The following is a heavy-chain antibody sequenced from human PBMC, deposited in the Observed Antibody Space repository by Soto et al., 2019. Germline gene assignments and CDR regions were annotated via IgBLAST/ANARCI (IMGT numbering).Heavy chain of an antibody. D-gene: IGHD3-9*01. V-gene: IGHV4-30-4*01. CDR2: IYYSGST. J-gene: IGHJ5*02. CDR3: ARVPSPPRYGSFDP. Sequence: QVQLQESGPGLVKPSQTLSLTCTVSGGSISSGDYYWSWIRQPPGKGLEWIGYIYYSGSTYYNPSRKSRVTISLDTSQNHFSLKLSSVTAADTAVYYCARVPSPPRYGSFDPWGQGTLVTVSS. CDR1: GGSISSGDYY.